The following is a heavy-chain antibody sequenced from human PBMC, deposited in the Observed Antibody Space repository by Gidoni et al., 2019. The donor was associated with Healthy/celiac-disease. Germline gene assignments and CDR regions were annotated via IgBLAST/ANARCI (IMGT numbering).Heavy chain of an antibody. V-gene: IGHV3-33*01. CDR3: ARGYFEYSSIFDH. CDR1: GCTFSRYG. J-gene: IGHJ4*02. Sequence: QVQLVEAGGGVVQPGRCLRLACAASGCTFSRYGMHWVRQAPGKGLEWEAVIWYDGSNKYYADSVKGRFTISRDNSKHTLYLPMLSLRAEDTAVYYCARGYFEYSSIFDHWGQGTLVTVSS. D-gene: IGHD6-6*01. CDR2: IWYDGSNK.